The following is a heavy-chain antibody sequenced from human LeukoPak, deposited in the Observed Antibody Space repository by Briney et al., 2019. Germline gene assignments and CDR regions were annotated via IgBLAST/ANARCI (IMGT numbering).Heavy chain of an antibody. V-gene: IGHV3-7*01. CDR2: IKQDGSEK. J-gene: IGHJ5*02. Sequence: GGSLRLSCAASGFTFSSYWMSWVRQAPGKGLEWVANIKQDGSEKYYVDSVKGRFTISRDDAKNSLYLQMNSLRAEDTAVYHCARVGIMITFGGVTPNWFDPWGQGTLVTVSS. CDR3: ARVGIMITFGGVTPNWFDP. D-gene: IGHD3-16*01. CDR1: GFTFSSYW.